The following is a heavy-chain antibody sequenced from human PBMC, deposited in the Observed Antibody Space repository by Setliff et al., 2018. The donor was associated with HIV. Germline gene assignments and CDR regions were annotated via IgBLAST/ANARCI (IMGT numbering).Heavy chain of an antibody. CDR3: TRRRELPERRAEFDS. Sequence: GASVKVSCKASGYTFSTYGISWVRQAPGQGIEWMGWISANNAHTMPAQKFQGRVTLNTDTSTNTAFLELRSLRSDDTAVYYCTRRRELPERRAEFDSWGQGTLVTVSS. D-gene: IGHD1-26*01. CDR2: ISANNAHT. CDR1: GYTFSTYG. J-gene: IGHJ4*02. V-gene: IGHV1-18*01.